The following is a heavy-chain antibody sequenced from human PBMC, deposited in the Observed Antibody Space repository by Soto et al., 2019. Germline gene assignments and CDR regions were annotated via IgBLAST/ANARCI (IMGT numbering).Heavy chain of an antibody. V-gene: IGHV1-69*12. CDR3: AGEVGGTGLHF. J-gene: IGHJ4*02. D-gene: IGHD3-9*01. CDR1: GGTFKNYG. CDR2: IIPMFGTA. Sequence: QVQLVQSGAEVKKPGSSVKVSCRTSGGTFKNYGFSWVRQAPGQRLEWMGGIIPMFGTANYGQIFQGRLTITADESTSTAYMELSSLKSEDTAVYYCAGEVGGTGLHFWGQGTLVIVSS.